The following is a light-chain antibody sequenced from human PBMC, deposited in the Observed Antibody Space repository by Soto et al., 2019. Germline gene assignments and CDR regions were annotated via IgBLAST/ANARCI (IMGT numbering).Light chain of an antibody. CDR2: SAS. CDR3: QQYGSSPGT. J-gene: IGKJ1*01. V-gene: IGKV3-20*01. Sequence: IWLTKSAGAPSLSPWESATLSCRASQRVXSCYPAGYQQKPGQAPRLLTDSASSRATGIPDRFSGSGSATDFTLTISRMEPEDFVLYYFQQYGSSPGTFGQGTKVAI. CDR1: QRVXSCY.